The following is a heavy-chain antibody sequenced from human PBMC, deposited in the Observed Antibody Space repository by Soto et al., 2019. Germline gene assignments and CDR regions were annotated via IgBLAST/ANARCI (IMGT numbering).Heavy chain of an antibody. CDR2: IIPIFGTA. J-gene: IGHJ6*02. CDR3: ARKNRGGYCSSTSCYEYYYYYGMDV. D-gene: IGHD2-2*03. V-gene: IGHV1-69*01. CDR1: GGTFSSYA. Sequence: QVQLVQSGAEVKKPGSSVKVSCKASGGTFSSYAISWVRQAPGQGLEWMGGIIPIFGTANYAQKFQGRVTITADESTSTAYMELSSLRSDDTAVYYCARKNRGGYCSSTSCYEYYYYYGMDVWGQGTTVTVSS.